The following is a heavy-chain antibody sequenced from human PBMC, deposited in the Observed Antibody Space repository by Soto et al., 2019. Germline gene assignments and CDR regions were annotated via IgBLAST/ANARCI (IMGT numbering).Heavy chain of an antibody. D-gene: IGHD5-12*01. CDR1: GFTFSSYW. J-gene: IGHJ3*02. CDR3: ARVNSQVLGWLQLMSASDI. CDR2: IKQDGTEK. V-gene: IGHV3-7*03. Sequence: GGSLRLSCAASGFTFSSYWMSWVRQAPGKGLEWVANIKQDGTEKYYVDSVKGRFTISRDNAKNSLYLQMNSLRAEDTAVYYCARVNSQVLGWLQLMSASDIWGQWTMVTVSS.